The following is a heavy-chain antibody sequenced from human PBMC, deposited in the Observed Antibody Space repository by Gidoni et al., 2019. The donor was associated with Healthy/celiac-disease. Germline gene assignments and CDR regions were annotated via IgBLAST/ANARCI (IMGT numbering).Heavy chain of an antibody. CDR2: IYYSGST. CDR1: GGSVRSSSYY. D-gene: IGHD3-3*01. CDR3: ARVWTDPLYYFDY. J-gene: IGHJ4*02. V-gene: IGHV4-39*07. Sequence: QLQLQESGPGLVKPSEPLSLTCPVSGGSVRSSSYYWGWIRQPPGKGLEWIGSIYYSGSTYYNPSLKSRFTISVDTSKNQFSLKLSSVTAADTAVYYCARVWTDPLYYFDYWGQGTLVTVSS.